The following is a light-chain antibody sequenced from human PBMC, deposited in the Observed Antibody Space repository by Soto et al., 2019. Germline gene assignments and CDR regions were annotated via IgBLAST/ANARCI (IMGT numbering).Light chain of an antibody. V-gene: IGKV1-5*01. CDR1: QSVGSW. CDR3: QQYNSYPSH. J-gene: IGKJ4*01. Sequence: DIRMAQSPSTLSASVGDRVTITCRVSQSVGSWLAWYQQKPGKAPKLLIYDASSLQSGVPSRFSGSGSGTEFTLTISSLQPDDFAAYYCQQYNSYPSHFGGGTKVEI. CDR2: DAS.